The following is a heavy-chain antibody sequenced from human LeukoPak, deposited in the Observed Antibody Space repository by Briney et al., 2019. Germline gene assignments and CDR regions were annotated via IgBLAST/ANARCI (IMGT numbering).Heavy chain of an antibody. CDR2: FDPEDGET. CDR1: GYTLTELS. J-gene: IGHJ4*02. D-gene: IGHD6-13*01. Sequence: ASVKVSCKVSGYTLTELSMHWVRQAPGKGLEWMGGFDPEDGETIYAQKFQGRVTMTRDTSTSTVYMELSSLRSEDTAVYYCARDGSYSSSWKNFDYWGQGTLVTVSS. CDR3: ARDGSYSSSWKNFDY. V-gene: IGHV1-24*01.